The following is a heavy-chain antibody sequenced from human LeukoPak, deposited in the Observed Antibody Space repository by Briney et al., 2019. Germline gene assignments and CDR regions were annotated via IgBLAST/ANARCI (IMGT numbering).Heavy chain of an antibody. J-gene: IGHJ2*01. CDR2: ISHDGSIK. CDR1: GFAFNKHG. V-gene: IGHV3-30*03. Sequence: GGSLRLSCVASGFAFNKHGMQWVRQAPGKGPEWVAVISHDGSIKEYADSVKGRFTISRDHSNDTLFLQMNSLRPEDTALYYCARDGWATVTSALTWYFDLCGRGTLVTVSA. CDR3: ARDGWATVTSALTWYFDL. D-gene: IGHD4-17*01.